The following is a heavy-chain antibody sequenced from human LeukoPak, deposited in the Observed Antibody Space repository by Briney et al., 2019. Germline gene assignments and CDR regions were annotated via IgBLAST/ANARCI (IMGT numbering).Heavy chain of an antibody. J-gene: IGHJ3*02. CDR2: IKQDESEK. D-gene: IGHD5/OR15-5a*01. Sequence: GGSLRLSCAASGFTFSSYWMSWVRQAPGKGLEWVANIKQDESEKYYVDSVKGRFTISRDNAKNSLYLQMNSLRAEDTAVYYCASIPLYDAFDIWGQGTMVTVSS. CDR1: GFTFSSYW. CDR3: ASIPLYDAFDI. V-gene: IGHV3-7*01.